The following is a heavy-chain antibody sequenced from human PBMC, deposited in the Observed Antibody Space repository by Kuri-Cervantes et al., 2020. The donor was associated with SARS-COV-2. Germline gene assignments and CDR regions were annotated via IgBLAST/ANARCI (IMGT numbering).Heavy chain of an antibody. CDR3: ARDLPGLYYAMDV. CDR1: GGSISGQY. CDR2: IYYSGST. J-gene: IGHJ6*02. D-gene: IGHD2-2*01. V-gene: IGHV4-4*07. Sequence: ESLKISCTVSGGSISGQYCNWIRQSAGKGLEWIGRIYYSGSTNYNPSLKSRFTMSVETSKNEFSLRLSSVTAADTAVYYCARDLPGLYYAMDVWGRGTTVTVSS.